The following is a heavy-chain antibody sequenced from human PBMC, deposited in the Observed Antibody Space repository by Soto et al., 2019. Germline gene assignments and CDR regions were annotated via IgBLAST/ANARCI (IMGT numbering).Heavy chain of an antibody. D-gene: IGHD3-16*02. CDR1: DGNISSYY. V-gene: IGHV4-59*08. CDR3: ARQGDGAYRSYMHV. Sequence: SEPLCLTCSVSDGNISSYYCSCIRQPPGKGLEWIGYIYYSGSTNYNPSLKNRVTISVDTSKNQFSLKVSSVTAADSAVYYCARQGDGAYRSYMHVWGKGTTVPVSS. CDR2: IYYSGST. J-gene: IGHJ6*03.